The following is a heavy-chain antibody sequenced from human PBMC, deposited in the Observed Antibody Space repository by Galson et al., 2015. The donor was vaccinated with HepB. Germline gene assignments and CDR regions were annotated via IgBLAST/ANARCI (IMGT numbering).Heavy chain of an antibody. J-gene: IGHJ6*03. D-gene: IGHD6-6*01. CDR1: GYTFTSYG. V-gene: IGHV1-18*01. Sequence: SVKVSCKASGYTFTSYGISWVRQAPGQGLEWMGWISAYNGNTNYAQKLQGRVTMTTDTSTSTAYMELRSLRSDDTAVYYCARDGVGSSSSTAYYYYYMDVWGKGTTVTVSS. CDR2: ISAYNGNT. CDR3: ARDGVGSSSSTAYYYYYMDV.